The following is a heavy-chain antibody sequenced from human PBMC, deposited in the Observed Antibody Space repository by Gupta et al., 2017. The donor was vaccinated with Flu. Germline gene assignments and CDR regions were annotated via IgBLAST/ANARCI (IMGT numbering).Heavy chain of an antibody. V-gene: IGHV3-15*01. CDR1: EFTFSNAW. J-gene: IGHJ4*02. Sequence: EVQLVESGGGLVKPGGSLRLSCAAAEFTFSNAWRTWVRQAPGKGLEWVGRIKRKTDGETTDYAAPVKGRFTISRDDSKNTLYLVMNSLKSEDTAVYYCTAGWPRAFMEIEPIAREFDYWGPGTLVTVSS. CDR3: TAGWPRAFMEIEPIAREFDY. CDR2: IKRKTDGETT. D-gene: IGHD1-14*01.